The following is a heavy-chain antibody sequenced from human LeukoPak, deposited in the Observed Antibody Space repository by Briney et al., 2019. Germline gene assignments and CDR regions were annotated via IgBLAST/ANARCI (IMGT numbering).Heavy chain of an antibody. J-gene: IGHJ4*02. CDR1: GGSISSTTYY. CDR3: ARVRDSSSWDY. CDR2: ISYSGRA. Sequence: PSETLSLTCTVSGGSISSTTYYWGWIRQPPGKGLEWIGSISYSGRAHYNPSLKSRVTISIGTSKKHFSLKLSSVTAADTAVYYCARVRDSSSWDYWGQGTLVTVSS. D-gene: IGHD6-13*01. V-gene: IGHV4-39*07.